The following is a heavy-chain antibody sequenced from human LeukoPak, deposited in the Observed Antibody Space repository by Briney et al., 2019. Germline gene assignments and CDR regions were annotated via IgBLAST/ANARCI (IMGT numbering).Heavy chain of an antibody. CDR1: GFTFSNYV. Sequence: PGGSLRLSCVASGFTFSNYVMHWVRQAPGKGLEWVSAISGSGGSTYYADSVKGRFTISRDNSKNTLYLQMNSLRAEDTAVYYCAKMPFEGSYHLDYWGQGTLVTVSS. J-gene: IGHJ4*02. CDR3: AKMPFEGSYHLDY. V-gene: IGHV3-23*01. D-gene: IGHD1-26*01. CDR2: ISGSGGST.